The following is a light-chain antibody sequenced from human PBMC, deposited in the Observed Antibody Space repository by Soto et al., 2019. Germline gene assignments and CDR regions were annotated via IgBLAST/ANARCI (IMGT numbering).Light chain of an antibody. J-gene: IGKJ1*01. CDR3: QQSYSTPGT. Sequence: DIQMTQSPSTLSASVGDRVTITCRASQSISSYLNWYQQKPGKAPKLLIYAASSLQSGVPSRFSGSVSGTDFTLTISSLQPEHFATYYCQQSYSTPGTFGQGTKVDVK. CDR1: QSISSY. CDR2: AAS. V-gene: IGKV1-39*01.